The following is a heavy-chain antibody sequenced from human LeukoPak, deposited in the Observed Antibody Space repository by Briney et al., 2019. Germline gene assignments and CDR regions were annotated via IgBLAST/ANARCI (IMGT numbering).Heavy chain of an antibody. Sequence: GGSLRLSCAASGFTFSSYGMHWVRQAPGKGLEWVAFIRYDGSNKYYADSVKGRFTISRDNSKNTLYLQMNSLRAEDTAVYYCAKALYGSGPPPGYFDYWGQGTLVTVSS. CDR3: AKALYGSGPPPGYFDY. J-gene: IGHJ4*02. CDR1: GFTFSSYG. CDR2: IRYDGSNK. D-gene: IGHD3-10*01. V-gene: IGHV3-30*02.